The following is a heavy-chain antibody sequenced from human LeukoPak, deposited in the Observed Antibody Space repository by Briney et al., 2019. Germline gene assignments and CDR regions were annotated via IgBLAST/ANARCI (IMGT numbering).Heavy chain of an antibody. CDR1: GDSVSSDSWY. Sequence: SQTLSLTCTVSGDSVSSDSWYWSWIRQPPGKGLEWIGYIYHSGNVYVSASTLYNPSLKSRVTISVDTSKNQFSLKLSSVTAADTAVYYCARDWTSSGSYYLDYWGQGTLATVSS. D-gene: IGHD3/OR15-3a*01. CDR3: ARDWTSSGSYYLDY. V-gene: IGHV4-30-2*01. J-gene: IGHJ4*02. CDR2: IYHSGNV.